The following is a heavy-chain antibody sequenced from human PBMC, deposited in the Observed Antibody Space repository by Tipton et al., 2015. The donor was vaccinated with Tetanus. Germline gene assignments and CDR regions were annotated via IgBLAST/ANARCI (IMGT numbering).Heavy chain of an antibody. CDR2: INQDVSER. D-gene: IGHD5-12*01. V-gene: IGHV3-7*03. CDR1: GFSFASYW. CDR3: ATGGKNGYAPEFDY. Sequence: SLRLSCAASGFSFASYWMSWVRQIPGKGLEWVANINQDVSERYYVDSVKGRFTISRDNAKNSLYLQMNSLRGDDTAVYLCATGGKNGYAPEFDYWGRGTLVTVSS. J-gene: IGHJ4*02.